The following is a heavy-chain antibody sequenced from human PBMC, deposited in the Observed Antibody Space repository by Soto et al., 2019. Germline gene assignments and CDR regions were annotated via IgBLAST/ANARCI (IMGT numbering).Heavy chain of an antibody. Sequence: SETLSLTCTVSGGSISSSSYYWGWIRQPPGKGLEWIGSIYYSGSTYYNPSLKSRVTISVDTSKNQFSLKLSSVTAADTAVYYCAGGPSQWLVLDYFDYWGQGTLVTVSS. CDR3: AGGPSQWLVLDYFDY. J-gene: IGHJ4*02. D-gene: IGHD6-19*01. V-gene: IGHV4-39*01. CDR2: IYYSGST. CDR1: GGSISSSSYY.